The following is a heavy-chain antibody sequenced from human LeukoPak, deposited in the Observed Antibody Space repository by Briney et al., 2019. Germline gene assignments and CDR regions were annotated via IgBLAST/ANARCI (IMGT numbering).Heavy chain of an antibody. V-gene: IGHV1-18*01. CDR3: ARSYYDFWSGALDY. J-gene: IGHJ4*02. Sequence: GASVKVSCKASGYSFTSNGICWVRQAPGQGLEWMGWICAYNGNTNYAQKLQGRVTMTTDTSTSTAYMELRSLRSDDTAVYYCARSYYDFWSGALDYWGQGTLVTVSS. CDR1: GYSFTSNG. D-gene: IGHD3-3*01. CDR2: ICAYNGNT.